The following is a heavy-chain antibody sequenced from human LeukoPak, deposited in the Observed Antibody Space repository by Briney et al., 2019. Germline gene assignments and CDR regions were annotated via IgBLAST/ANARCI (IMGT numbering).Heavy chain of an antibody. D-gene: IGHD6-13*01. V-gene: IGHV3-9*01. Sequence: PGGSLRLSCAASGFTFDDYAMHWVRQAPGKGLEWVSGISWNSGSIGYADSVKGRFTISRDNAKNSLYLQMNSLRAEDTALYYCAKWDVAAPDFWGQGNLVTVSS. CDR1: GFTFDDYA. J-gene: IGHJ4*02. CDR3: AKWDVAAPDF. CDR2: ISWNSGSI.